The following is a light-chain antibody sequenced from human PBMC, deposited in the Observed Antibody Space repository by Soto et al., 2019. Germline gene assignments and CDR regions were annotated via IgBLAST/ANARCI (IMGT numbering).Light chain of an antibody. Sequence: EVVMTQSPATLSVSQREGATLSCRASQSVSSDLAWYQQKPGQAPRLLIYDTSTRATGIPARFSGSGSGTEFTLTISSLQSEDFAVYYCQQYNNWPPITFGQGTRLEIK. V-gene: IGKV3-15*01. J-gene: IGKJ5*01. CDR3: QQYNNWPPIT. CDR1: QSVSSD. CDR2: DTS.